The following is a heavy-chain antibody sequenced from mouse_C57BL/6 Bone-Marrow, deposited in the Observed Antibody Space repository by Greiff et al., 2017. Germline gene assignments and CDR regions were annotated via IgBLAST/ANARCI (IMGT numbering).Heavy chain of an antibody. CDR1: GYTFTSYW. CDR2: IHPNSGST. V-gene: IGHV1-64*01. D-gene: IGHD4-1*01. Sequence: QVQLQQPGAELVKPGASVSLSCKASGYTFTSYWMHWVNQRPGQGLEWIGMIHPNSGSTNYNEKFKSKATLTVDQSSSTAYRQLSSLTSEDAAVYYWASITGTLFAYWGQGTLVTVSA. J-gene: IGHJ3*01. CDR3: ASITGTLFAY.